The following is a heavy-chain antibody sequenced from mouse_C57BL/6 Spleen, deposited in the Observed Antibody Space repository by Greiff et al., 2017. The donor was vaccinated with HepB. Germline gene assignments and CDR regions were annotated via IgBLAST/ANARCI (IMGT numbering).Heavy chain of an antibody. V-gene: IGHV1-26*01. CDR2: INPNNGGT. J-gene: IGHJ1*03. CDR3: ARGGTTVEYFDV. CDR1: GYTFTDYY. Sequence: EVQLQQSGPELVKPGASVKISCKASGYTFTDYYMNWVKQSHGKSLEWIGDINPNNGGTSYNQKFKGKATLTVDKSSSTAYMELRSLTSEDSAVYYCARGGTTVEYFDVWGTRTTVTVSS. D-gene: IGHD1-1*01.